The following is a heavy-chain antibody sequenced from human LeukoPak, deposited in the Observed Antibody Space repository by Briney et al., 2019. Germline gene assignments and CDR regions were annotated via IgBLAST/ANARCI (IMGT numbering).Heavy chain of an antibody. V-gene: IGHV1-46*01. CDR3: ARVSQNYYYYYYMDV. CDR1: GYTFTSYY. Sequence: ASVKVSCKASGYTFTSYYMHWVRQAPGQGLEWMGIINPSGGSTSYAQKFQGRVTMTRDMSTSTVYMELSSLRSEDTAVYYCARVSQNYYYYYYMDVWGKGTTVTVSS. CDR2: INPSGGST. J-gene: IGHJ6*03.